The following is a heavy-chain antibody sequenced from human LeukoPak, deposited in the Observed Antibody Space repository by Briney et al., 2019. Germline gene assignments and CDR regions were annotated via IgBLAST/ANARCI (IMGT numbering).Heavy chain of an antibody. CDR1: GGSVSSGSYY. CDR3: ARGRGYSYGLNDAFDI. CDR2: IYYSGST. D-gene: IGHD5-18*01. J-gene: IGHJ3*02. V-gene: IGHV4-61*01. Sequence: SETLSLTCTVSGGSVSSGSYYWSWIRQPPGKGLEWIGYIYYSGSTNYNPSLKSRVTISVDTSKNQFSLKLSSVTAADTAVYYCARGRGYSYGLNDAFDIWGQGTMVTVSS.